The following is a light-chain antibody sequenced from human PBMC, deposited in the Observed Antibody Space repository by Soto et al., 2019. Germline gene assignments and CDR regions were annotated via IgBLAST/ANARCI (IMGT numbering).Light chain of an antibody. J-gene: IGLJ3*02. CDR2: DNN. V-gene: IGLV1-51*01. CDR3: GTWDNSLSAVV. Sequence: QSVLTQPPSVSAAPGQKVTISCSGSSSNIGNNYVTWYQQLPGTAPKLLIYDNNERPSGIPDRFSGSKSGTSATLGITGLQTGDEADYYCGTWDNSLSAVVFGGGTKVTVL. CDR1: SSNIGNNY.